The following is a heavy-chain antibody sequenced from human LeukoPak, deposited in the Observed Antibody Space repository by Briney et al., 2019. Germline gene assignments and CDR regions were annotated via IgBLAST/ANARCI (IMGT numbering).Heavy chain of an antibody. D-gene: IGHD1-26*01. V-gene: IGHV3-66*01. CDR2: IYTTGST. CDR1: GFTVSSNY. CDR3: ARREKVDNAFDI. Sequence: GGSLRLSCTASGFTVSSNYMSWVRQAPGMGLEWVSIIYTTGSTYYADSVKGRFTISRDNSKNTVNLQMNSLRAEDTAVYYCARREKVDNAFDIWGQGSMVTVSS. J-gene: IGHJ3*02.